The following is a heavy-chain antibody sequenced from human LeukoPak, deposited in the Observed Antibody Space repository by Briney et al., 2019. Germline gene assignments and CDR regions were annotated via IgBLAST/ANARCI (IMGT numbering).Heavy chain of an antibody. CDR2: IYYSGST. CDR3: ARSRARGWGSGYYYDDAFDI. V-gene: IGHV4-59*08. D-gene: IGHD3-22*01. Sequence: SETLSLTCTVSGGSISSYYWSWIRQPPGKGLEWIGYIYYSGSTNYNPSLKSRVTISVDTSKNQFSLKLSSVTAADTAVYYCARSRARGWGSGYYYDDAFDIWGQGTMVTVSS. CDR1: GGSISSYY. J-gene: IGHJ3*02.